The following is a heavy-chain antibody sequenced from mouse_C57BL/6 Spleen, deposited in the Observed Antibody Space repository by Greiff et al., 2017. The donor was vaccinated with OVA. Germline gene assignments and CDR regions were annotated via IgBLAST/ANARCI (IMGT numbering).Heavy chain of an antibody. CDR3: AANSNHWFAY. Sequence: DVQLVESGGGLVKPGGSLKLSCAASGFTFSDYGMHWVRQAPEKGLEWVAYISSGSSTIYYADTVKGRFTISRDNAKNTLFLQMTSLRSEDTAMYYCAANSNHWFAYWGQGTLVTVSA. J-gene: IGHJ3*01. V-gene: IGHV5-17*01. CDR1: GFTFSDYG. CDR2: ISSGSSTI. D-gene: IGHD2-5*01.